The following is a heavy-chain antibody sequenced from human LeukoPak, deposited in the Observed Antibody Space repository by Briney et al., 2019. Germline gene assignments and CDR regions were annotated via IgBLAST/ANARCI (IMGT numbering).Heavy chain of an antibody. D-gene: IGHD1-26*01. CDR1: GFTFSSYG. CDR3: AGEGGGSYYGFDY. CDR2: IWYDGSNK. J-gene: IGHJ4*02. V-gene: IGHV3-33*01. Sequence: GGSLRLSCAASGFTFSSYGMHWVRQAPGKGLEWVAVIWYDGSNKYYADSVKGRFTISRDNSKNTLCLEMNSLRAEDTAVYYCAGEGGGSYYGFDYWGQGTLVTVSS.